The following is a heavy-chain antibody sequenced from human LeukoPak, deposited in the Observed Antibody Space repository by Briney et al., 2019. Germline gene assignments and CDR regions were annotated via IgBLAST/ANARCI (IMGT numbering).Heavy chain of an antibody. Sequence: ASVKVSCKASGYTFTSYDINWVRQATGQGLEWMGWMNPNSGNTGYAQKFQGRVTITRDMSTSTAYMELSSLRSEDTAVYYCALLGETYAFDIWGQGTMVTVSS. CDR3: ALLGETYAFDI. CDR1: GYTFTSYD. J-gene: IGHJ3*02. CDR2: MNPNSGNT. D-gene: IGHD2-21*01. V-gene: IGHV1-8*01.